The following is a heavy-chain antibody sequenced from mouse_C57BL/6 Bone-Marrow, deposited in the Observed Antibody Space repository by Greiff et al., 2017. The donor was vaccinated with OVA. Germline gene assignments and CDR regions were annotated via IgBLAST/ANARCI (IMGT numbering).Heavy chain of an antibody. Sequence: VHVKQSGPELVKPGASVKISCKASGYTFTDYYMNWVKQSHGKSLEWIGDINPNNGGTSYNQKFKGKATLTVDKSSSTAYMELRSLTSEDSAVYYCAKESSTMATPWAMDYWGQGTAVTVSS. D-gene: IGHD2-1*01. CDR2: INPNNGGT. CDR1: GYTFTDYY. V-gene: IGHV1-26*01. J-gene: IGHJ4*01. CDR3: AKESSTMATPWAMDY.